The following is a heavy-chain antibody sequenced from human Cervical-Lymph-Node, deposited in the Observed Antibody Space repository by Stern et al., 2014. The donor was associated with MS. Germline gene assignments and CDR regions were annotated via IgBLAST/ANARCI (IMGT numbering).Heavy chain of an antibody. CDR1: GDSISSYTHY. D-gene: IGHD2-8*02. J-gene: IGHJ4*02. CDR3: AKHACTGAACPFDL. Sequence: QVQLQESGPGLVKPSETLSLTCAVSGDSISSYTHYWAWIRQPPGKGLEWIGSVYYSGATYYNPSLKSPVTIPGDTPKNPFSRGLNSGTAADTAVYYCAKHACTGAACPFDLWGQGTLVTVSS. V-gene: IGHV4-39*01. CDR2: VYYSGAT.